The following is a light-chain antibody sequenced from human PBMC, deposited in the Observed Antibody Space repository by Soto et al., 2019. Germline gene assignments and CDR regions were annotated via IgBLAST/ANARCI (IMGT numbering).Light chain of an antibody. CDR2: EVN. V-gene: IGLV2-14*01. J-gene: IGLJ3*02. CDR3: SSFTSRSTQV. Sequence: QSVLTQPASVSGSLGQSITISCTGSSSDVGGYNYVSWYQQHPGKAPKLMIYEVNNRPSGVSNRFSGSKSGNTASLTISGLQAEDEADYYCSSFTSRSTQVLGGGTKLTVL. CDR1: SSDVGGYNY.